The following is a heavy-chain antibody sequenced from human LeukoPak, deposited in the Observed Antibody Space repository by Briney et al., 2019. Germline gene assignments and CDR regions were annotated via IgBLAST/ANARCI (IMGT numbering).Heavy chain of an antibody. J-gene: IGHJ4*02. CDR2: IYYSGST. D-gene: IGHD2-15*01. CDR3: AREVVAASTFDY. V-gene: IGHV4-30-4*01. Sequence: PSKTLSLTCTVSGGSISSGDYYWSWIRQPPGKGLEWIGYIYYSGSTYYNPSLKSRVTISVDTSKNQFSLKLSSVTAADTAVYYCAREVVAASTFDYRGQGTLVTVSS. CDR1: GGSISSGDYY.